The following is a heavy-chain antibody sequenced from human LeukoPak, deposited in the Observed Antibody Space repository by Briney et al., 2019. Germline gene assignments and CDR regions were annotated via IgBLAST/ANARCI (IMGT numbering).Heavy chain of an antibody. J-gene: IGHJ4*02. V-gene: IGHV1-46*01. CDR3: ARTRRDGYNYGGIDYYFDY. D-gene: IGHD5-12*01. CDR2: INPSGGST. CDR1: GYTFTSYY. Sequence: ASVKVSCKASGYTFTSYYMHWVRQAPGQGLEWMGIINPSGGSTSYAQKFQGRVTMTRDTPTSTVYMELSSLRSEDTAVYYCARTRRDGYNYGGIDYYFDYWGQGTLVTVSS.